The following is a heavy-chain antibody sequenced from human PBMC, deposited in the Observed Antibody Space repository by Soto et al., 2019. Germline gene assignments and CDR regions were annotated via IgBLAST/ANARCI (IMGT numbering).Heavy chain of an antibody. CDR1: GYTFTSYA. J-gene: IGHJ6*03. Sequence: QVPLVQSGAEVKKPGASVKVSCKASGYTFTSYAMHWVRQAPGQRLEWMGWINAGNGNTKYSQKFQGRVTITRDTSASTAYMELSSLRSEDTAVYYCARDRPTVAPSYYYYMDVWGKGTTVTVSS. D-gene: IGHD4-17*01. CDR3: ARDRPTVAPSYYYYMDV. CDR2: INAGNGNT. V-gene: IGHV1-3*01.